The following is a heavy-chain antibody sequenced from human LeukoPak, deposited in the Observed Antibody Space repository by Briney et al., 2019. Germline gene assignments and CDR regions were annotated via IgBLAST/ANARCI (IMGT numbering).Heavy chain of an antibody. D-gene: IGHD6-6*01. J-gene: IGHJ6*03. CDR2: FDPEDGET. CDR1: GYTFTGYY. V-gene: IGHV1-24*01. Sequence: ASVKVSCKASGYTFTGYYMHWVRQAPGKGLEWMGGFDPEDGETIYAQKFQGRVTMTEDTSTDTAYMELSSLRSEDTAVYYCATVSKAARPNSYYYYYMDVWGKGTTVTVSS. CDR3: ATVSKAARPNSYYYYYMDV.